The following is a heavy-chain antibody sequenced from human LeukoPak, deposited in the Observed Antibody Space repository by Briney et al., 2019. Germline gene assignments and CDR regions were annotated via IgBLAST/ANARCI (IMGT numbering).Heavy chain of an antibody. D-gene: IGHD3-10*01. V-gene: IGHV1-3*01. CDR1: GYTFTSYA. CDR3: ARGPAYYGSGSYFDY. J-gene: IGHJ4*02. CDR2: INAGNGNT. Sequence: ASVKVSCTASGYTFTSYAMHWVRQAPGQRLEWMGWINAGNGNTKYSQKFQGRVTITRDTSASTAYMELSSLRSEDTAVYYCARGPAYYGSGSYFDYWGQGTLVTVSS.